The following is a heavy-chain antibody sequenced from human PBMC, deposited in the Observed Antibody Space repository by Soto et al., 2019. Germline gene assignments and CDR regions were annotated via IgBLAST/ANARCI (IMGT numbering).Heavy chain of an antibody. CDR2: ISGSGGST. J-gene: IGHJ4*02. D-gene: IGHD2-8*01. Sequence: GGSLRLSCAASGFTFSSYAMSWVRQAPGKGLEWVSAISGSGGSTYYADSVKGRFTISRDNSKNTLYLQMNSLRAEDTAVYYCAKDLVSLLVYEVASGDYWGQGTLVTVSS. V-gene: IGHV3-23*01. CDR1: GFTFSSYA. CDR3: AKDLVSLLVYEVASGDY.